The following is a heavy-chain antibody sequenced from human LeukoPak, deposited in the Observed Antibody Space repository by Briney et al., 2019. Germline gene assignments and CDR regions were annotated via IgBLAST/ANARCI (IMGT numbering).Heavy chain of an antibody. J-gene: IGHJ4*02. Sequence: ASVKVSCKASGYTFTSYYMHWVRQAPGQGLEWMGWINPNSGGTNYAQKFQGRVTMTRDTSISTAYMELSRLRSDDTAVYYCARDLGSSELERLDYWGQGTLVTVSS. D-gene: IGHD6-6*01. CDR2: INPNSGGT. CDR3: ARDLGSSELERLDY. V-gene: IGHV1-2*02. CDR1: GYTFTSYY.